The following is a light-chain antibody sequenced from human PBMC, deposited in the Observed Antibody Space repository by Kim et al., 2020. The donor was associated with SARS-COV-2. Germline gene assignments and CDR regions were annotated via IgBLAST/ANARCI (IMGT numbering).Light chain of an antibody. V-gene: IGKV1-17*01. Sequence: DIQMTQSPSSLSASVGDRVTITCRASQDIRNDLGWYQQNPGRAPKRLIYGASSLQSGVPSRFSGSGSGTEFTLTISSVQPEDFATYFCLQRNTYPITFGQGTRLEIK. J-gene: IGKJ5*01. CDR3: LQRNTYPIT. CDR1: QDIRND. CDR2: GAS.